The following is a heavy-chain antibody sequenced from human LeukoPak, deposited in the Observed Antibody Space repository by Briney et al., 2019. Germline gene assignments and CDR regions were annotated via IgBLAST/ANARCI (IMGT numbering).Heavy chain of an antibody. V-gene: IGHV3-74*01. CDR2: ISSAGSST. D-gene: IGHD1-26*01. CDR1: GFTVSSSW. Sequence: GGSLRLSCEASGFTVSSSWMHWVRQAPGKGLVWVSRISSAGSSTVYADSVKGRFTISRDNAKNTLYLQMNSLRADDTAVYYCVRYSGWPDYWGQGTLVTVSS. J-gene: IGHJ4*02. CDR3: VRYSGWPDY.